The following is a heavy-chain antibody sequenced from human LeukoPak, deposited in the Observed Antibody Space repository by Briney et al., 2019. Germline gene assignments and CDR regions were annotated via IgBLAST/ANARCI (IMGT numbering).Heavy chain of an antibody. J-gene: IGHJ5*02. Sequence: SQTLSLTCTVSGGSISSGGYYWSWIRQHPGKGLEWIGYIYYSGSTYYNPSLKSRVTISVDTSKNQFSLKLSSVTAADTAVYYCARETVYSIENWFDPWGQGTLVTVSS. V-gene: IGHV4-31*03. CDR2: IYYSGST. CDR3: ARETVYSIENWFDP. CDR1: GGSISSGGYY. D-gene: IGHD6-13*01.